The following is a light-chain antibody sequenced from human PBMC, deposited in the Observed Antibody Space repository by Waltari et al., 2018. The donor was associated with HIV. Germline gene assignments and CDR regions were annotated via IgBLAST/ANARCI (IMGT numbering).Light chain of an antibody. CDR3: GTWGCGVTSFYV. CDR2: DTY. Sequence: QSVLTQPPSVSAAPGQKVTISCSGSDADLVNSHVSWYQHLPGTAPQLLIFDTYKRPSGVPDRFSASKSGTSATLGITGLQAGDEADYCCGTWGCGVTSFYVFGTGTKVTVL. J-gene: IGLJ1*01. V-gene: IGLV1-51*01. CDR1: DADLVNSH.